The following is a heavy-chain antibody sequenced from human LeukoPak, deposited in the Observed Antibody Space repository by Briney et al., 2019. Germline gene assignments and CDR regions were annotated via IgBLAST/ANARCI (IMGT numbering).Heavy chain of an antibody. CDR2: ISAYNGNT. V-gene: IGHV1-18*01. Sequence: GASVKVSCKASGGTFSSYAIGWVRQAPGQGLEWMGWISAYNGNTNYAQKLQGRVTMTTDTSTSTAYMELRSLRSDDTAVYYCAREPWGYFDYWGQGTLVTVSS. CDR3: AREPWGYFDY. D-gene: IGHD3-16*01. CDR1: GGTFSSYA. J-gene: IGHJ4*02.